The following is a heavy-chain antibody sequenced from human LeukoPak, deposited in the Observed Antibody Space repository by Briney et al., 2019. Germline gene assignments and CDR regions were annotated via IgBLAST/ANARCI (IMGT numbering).Heavy chain of an antibody. J-gene: IGHJ3*02. CDR3: ARDGTDYYYDSSGYVRRSGYAFDI. V-gene: IGHV4-61*02. CDR1: GGSISSGSYY. D-gene: IGHD3-22*01. CDR2: IYTSGST. Sequence: SQTLSLTCTVSGGSISSGSYYWSWIRQPAGKGLEWIGRIYTSGSTNYNPSLKSRVTISVDTSKNQFSLKLSSVTAADTAVYYCARDGTDYYYDSSGYVRRSGYAFDIWGQGTMVTVSS.